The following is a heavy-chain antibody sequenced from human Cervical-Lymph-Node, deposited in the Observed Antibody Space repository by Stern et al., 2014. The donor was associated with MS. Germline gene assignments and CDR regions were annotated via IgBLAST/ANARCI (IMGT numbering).Heavy chain of an antibody. CDR1: GYTFTNNA. J-gene: IGHJ3*01. D-gene: IGHD3-22*01. V-gene: IGHV1-3*04. CDR2: VITGNGDT. Sequence: QVQLVQSGAEVKKPGASVKVSCKASGYTFTNNALHWVRQAPGQRLEWKGWVITGNGDTKNSQKFQGRVTISRDTSANTAYMEVSTLRSEDTAVYYCARGFDGTFDFWGQGTMVAVSS. CDR3: ARGFDGTFDF.